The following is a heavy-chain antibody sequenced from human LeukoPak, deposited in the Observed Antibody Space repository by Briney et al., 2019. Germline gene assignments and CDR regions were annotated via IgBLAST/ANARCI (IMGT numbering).Heavy chain of an antibody. CDR3: TTDILGGYCSSTSCLR. CDR2: IKSKTDGGTT. J-gene: IGHJ4*02. V-gene: IGHV3-15*01. Sequence: PGGSLRLSCAASGFTFSNAWMSWVRQAPGKGLEWVGRIKSKTDGGTTDYAAPVKGRFTISRDDSKNTLYLQMNSQKTEDTAVYYCTTDILGGYCSSTSCLRWGQGTLVTVSS. CDR1: GFTFSNAW. D-gene: IGHD2-2*01.